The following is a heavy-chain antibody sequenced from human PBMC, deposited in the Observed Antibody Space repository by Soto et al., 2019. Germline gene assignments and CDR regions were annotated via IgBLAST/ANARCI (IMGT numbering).Heavy chain of an antibody. D-gene: IGHD6-6*01. V-gene: IGHV1-69*13. CDR3: ATPRGGEQLGHAFDI. Sequence: GASVKVSCKASGGTFSSYAISWVRQAPGQGLEWMGGIIPIFGTANYAQKFQSRVTITADESTSTAYMELSSLRSEDTAVYYCATPRGGEQLGHAFDIWGQGTMVTVSS. J-gene: IGHJ3*02. CDR1: GGTFSSYA. CDR2: IIPIFGTA.